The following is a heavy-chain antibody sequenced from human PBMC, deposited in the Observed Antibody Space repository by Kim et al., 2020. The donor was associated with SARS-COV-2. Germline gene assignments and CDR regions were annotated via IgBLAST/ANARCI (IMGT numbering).Heavy chain of an antibody. CDR3: ARARGGNYYYGMDV. D-gene: IGHD2-15*01. CDR1: GFTFSSYG. CDR2: ISYDGSNK. J-gene: IGHJ6*02. V-gene: IGHV3-33*05. Sequence: GGSLRLSCAASGFTFSSYGMHWVRQAPGKGLEWVAVISYDGSNKYYADSVKGRFTISRDNSKNTLYLQMNSLRAEDTAVYYCARARGGNYYYGMDVWGQGTTVTVSS.